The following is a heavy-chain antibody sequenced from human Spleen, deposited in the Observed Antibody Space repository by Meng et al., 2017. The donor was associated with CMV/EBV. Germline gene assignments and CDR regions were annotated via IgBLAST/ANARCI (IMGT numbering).Heavy chain of an antibody. CDR2: INHYNGNT. CDR3: ARGGYYTYVDY. CDR1: GYTFSSFA. J-gene: IGHJ4*02. Sequence: SCKASGYTFSSFAISWVRQAPGQGLEWVGWINHYNGNTNYAQKLQGRVTMTTDTSTSTAYMELRSLRSDDTAVYYCARGGYYTYVDYWGQGTLVTVSS. D-gene: IGHD1-26*01. V-gene: IGHV1-18*01.